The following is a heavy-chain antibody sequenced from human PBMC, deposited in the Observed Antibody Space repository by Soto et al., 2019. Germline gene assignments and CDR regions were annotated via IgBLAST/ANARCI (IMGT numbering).Heavy chain of an antibody. J-gene: IGHJ5*02. CDR1: GYTFTSYY. CDR3: ARDPGRSSGWPNWFDP. Sequence: ASVKVACKASGYTFTSYYMHWVRQAPGQGLEWMGIINPSGGSTSYAQKLQGRVTMTTDTSTSTAYMELRSLRSDDTAVYYCARDPGRSSGWPNWFDPWGQGTLVTVSS. D-gene: IGHD6-19*01. V-gene: IGHV1-46*01. CDR2: INPSGGST.